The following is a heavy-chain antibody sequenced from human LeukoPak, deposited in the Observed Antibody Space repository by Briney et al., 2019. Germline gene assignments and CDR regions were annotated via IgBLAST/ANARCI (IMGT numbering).Heavy chain of an antibody. D-gene: IGHD3-10*01. CDR1: GFAFSSYG. CDR3: AKVAREFMGAFDI. Sequence: GGSLRLSCAASGFAFSSYGMHWVRQAPGKGLEWVAFIRYDGSNKYYADSVKGRFTISRDNSKNTLYLQMNSLRAEATAVYYCAKVAREFMGAFDIWGQGTMVTVSS. CDR2: IRYDGSNK. V-gene: IGHV3-30*02. J-gene: IGHJ3*02.